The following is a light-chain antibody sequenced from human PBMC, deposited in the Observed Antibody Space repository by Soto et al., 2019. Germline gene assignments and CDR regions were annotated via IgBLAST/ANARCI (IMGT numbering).Light chain of an antibody. J-gene: IGKJ2*01. CDR2: DAS. CDR3: QQYTHWPPLT. V-gene: IGKV3-15*01. CDR1: QNVGSN. Sequence: EIVMTQSPVTLSVSPGERATLSCRASQNVGSNLAWYQQKPGQAPSLLIYDASTRATDIPARFSGSGSGTEFTLTISSLQSEDFAVYYCQQYTHWPPLTFGQGTKLEI.